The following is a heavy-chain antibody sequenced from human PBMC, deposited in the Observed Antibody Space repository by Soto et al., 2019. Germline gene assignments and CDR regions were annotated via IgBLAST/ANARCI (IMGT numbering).Heavy chain of an antibody. J-gene: IGHJ4*02. D-gene: IGHD2-2*01. V-gene: IGHV4-39*01. CDR3: ARLPPWSVVVPAAMGYFDY. CDR1: GGSISSSSYY. CDR2: IYYSGSS. Sequence: QLQLQESGPGLVKPSETLSLTCTVSGGSISSSSYYWGWIRQPPGKGLEWIGSIYYSGSSYYNPSLKSRRPIPVDTSKNLFSLKLSSVTAADRAVYYCARLPPWSVVVPAAMGYFDYWGQGPLVTVSS.